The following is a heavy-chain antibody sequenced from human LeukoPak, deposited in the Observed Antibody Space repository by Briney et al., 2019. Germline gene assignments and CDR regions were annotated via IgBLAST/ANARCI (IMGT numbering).Heavy chain of an antibody. CDR1: GGTFSSYA. V-gene: IGHV1-69*04. D-gene: IGHD3-22*01. CDR2: IIPILGIA. CDR3: ARDSRSDYYDSSGYYLFDY. Sequence: SVKVSCKASGGTFSSYAISWVRQAPGQGLEWMGRIIPILGIANYAQKFQGRVTITADKSTSTAYMELSSLRSEDTAVYYCARDSRSDYYDSSGYYLFDYWGQGTLVTVSS. J-gene: IGHJ4*02.